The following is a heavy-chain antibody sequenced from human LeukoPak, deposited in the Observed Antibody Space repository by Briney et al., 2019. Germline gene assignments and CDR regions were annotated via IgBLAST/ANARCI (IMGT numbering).Heavy chain of an antibody. Sequence: GGSLRLSCSASGFTFSNYWMHWVRQAPGKGLVWVSRINSDGSSTSYADSVKGRFTISRDNAKNTLYLQMNSLRAEDTAVYYCARRRSGHCFDYWGLGTLVTVSS. D-gene: IGHD6-25*01. CDR2: INSDGSST. CDR1: GFTFSNYW. J-gene: IGHJ4*02. V-gene: IGHV3-74*01. CDR3: ARRRSGHCFDY.